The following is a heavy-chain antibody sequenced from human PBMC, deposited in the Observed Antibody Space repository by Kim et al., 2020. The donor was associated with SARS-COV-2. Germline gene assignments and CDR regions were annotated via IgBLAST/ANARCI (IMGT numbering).Heavy chain of an antibody. CDR2: IKQDGSEK. J-gene: IGHJ6*02. V-gene: IGHV3-7*01. D-gene: IGHD6-13*01. CDR1: GFTFSSYW. CDR3: ARDWGIAAPTYYYYYGMDV. Sequence: GGSLRLSCAASGFTFSSYWMSWVRQAPGKGLEWVANIKQDGSEKYYVDSVKGRFTISRDNAKNSLYLQMNSLRAEDTAVYYCARDWGIAAPTYYYYYGMDVWGQGTTVTVSS.